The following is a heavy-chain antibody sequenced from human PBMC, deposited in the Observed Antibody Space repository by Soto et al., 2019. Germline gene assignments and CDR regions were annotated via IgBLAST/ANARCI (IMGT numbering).Heavy chain of an antibody. Sequence: GGSLRLSCVASGFTFDDYGMCWVRQAPGKGLEWVSGINWNGGSTGYADSVKGRFTISRDNAKNSLYLQMNSLRAEDTALYHCARCIMIPVGGVITDYYYYMDVWGKGTTVTVSS. CDR1: GFTFDDYG. J-gene: IGHJ6*03. V-gene: IGHV3-20*01. D-gene: IGHD3-16*01. CDR3: ARCIMIPVGGVITDYYYYMDV. CDR2: INWNGGST.